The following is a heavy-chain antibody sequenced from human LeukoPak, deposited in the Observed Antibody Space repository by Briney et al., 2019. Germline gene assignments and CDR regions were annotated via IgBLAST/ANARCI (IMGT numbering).Heavy chain of an antibody. D-gene: IGHD6-13*01. J-gene: IGHJ4*02. CDR1: GGSFSGYY. Sequence: PSETLSLTCAVYGGSFSGYYWSWIRQPPGKGLEWIGEINHSGSTNYNPSLTSRVTLVLDTSKNQVSLKLTSVTAADTAVYYCARDRGGIAAPFDYWGQGTLVTVSS. CDR2: INHSGST. V-gene: IGHV4-34*01. CDR3: ARDRGGIAAPFDY.